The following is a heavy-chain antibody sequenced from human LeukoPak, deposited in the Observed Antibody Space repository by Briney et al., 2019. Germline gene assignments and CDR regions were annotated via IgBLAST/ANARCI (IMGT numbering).Heavy chain of an antibody. D-gene: IGHD2-2*01. Sequence: ASVKVCCKASGGTSSSYAISWVRQAPGQGLEWMGGIIPIFGTANYAQKFQGRVTITADESTSTAYMELSSLRSEDTAVYYCSAGYCSSTSCYDYYYYYGVDVWGQGTTVTVSS. CDR3: SAGYCSSTSCYDYYYYYGVDV. CDR1: GGTSSSYA. V-gene: IGHV1-69*13. J-gene: IGHJ6*02. CDR2: IIPIFGTA.